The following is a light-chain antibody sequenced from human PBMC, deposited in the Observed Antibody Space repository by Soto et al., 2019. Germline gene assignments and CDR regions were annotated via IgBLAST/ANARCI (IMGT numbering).Light chain of an antibody. J-gene: IGKJ4*01. Sequence: IVMTQSPVTLSVSPGERATLPCRASQSVSSNLAWYQQKPGQAPRILIYGASTRATGIPARFSGSGSGTEFTLTISSLQSEDFAVYYCQQYNKWPVTFGGGTKVEIK. CDR2: GAS. CDR3: QQYNKWPVT. CDR1: QSVSSN. V-gene: IGKV3-15*01.